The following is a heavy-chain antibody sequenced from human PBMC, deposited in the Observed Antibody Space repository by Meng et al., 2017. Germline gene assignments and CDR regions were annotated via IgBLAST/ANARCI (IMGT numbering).Heavy chain of an antibody. Sequence: QVQLVQPGSELKKSEASVKVSCKASGYTFTSYGMNWVRQAPGQGLEWMGWINTNTGNPTYAQGFTGRFVFSLDTSVSTAYLQISSLEAEDTAVYFCARDNGANGFDYWGQGTLVTVSS. CDR3: ARDNGANGFDY. J-gene: IGHJ4*02. CDR1: GYTFTSYG. D-gene: IGHD4/OR15-4a*01. V-gene: IGHV7-4-1*02. CDR2: INTNTGNP.